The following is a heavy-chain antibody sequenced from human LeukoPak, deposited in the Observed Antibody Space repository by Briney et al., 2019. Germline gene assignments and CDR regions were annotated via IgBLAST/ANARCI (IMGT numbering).Heavy chain of an antibody. Sequence: GGSLRLSCAASGFTFSSYAMSWVRQAPGKGLEWVSAISGSGGSTYYANSVKGRFTTSRDNAKNSLYLQMNSLRAEDTAVYYCATATIFGVVIDYWGQGILVTVSS. V-gene: IGHV3-23*01. CDR2: ISGSGGST. D-gene: IGHD3-3*01. J-gene: IGHJ4*02. CDR3: ATATIFGVVIDY. CDR1: GFTFSSYA.